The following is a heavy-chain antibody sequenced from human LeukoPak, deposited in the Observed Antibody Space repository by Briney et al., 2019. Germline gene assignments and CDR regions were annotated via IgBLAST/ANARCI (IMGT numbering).Heavy chain of an antibody. CDR2: IYPGDSDT. CDR3: ARLGGYYSYFDY. J-gene: IGHJ4*02. Sequence: GESLQISCKGSGSIFTSYWIGWVRQLPGKGREWRGIIYPGDSDTRYSPSFQGQVTISAKKTRSTAYLQWSSLKASDTAMYYCARLGGYYSYFDYWGQGTLVTVSS. V-gene: IGHV5-51*01. D-gene: IGHD3-22*01. CDR1: GSIFTSYW.